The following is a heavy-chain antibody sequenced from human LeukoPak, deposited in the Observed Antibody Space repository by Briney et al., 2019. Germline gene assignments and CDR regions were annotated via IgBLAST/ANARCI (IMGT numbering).Heavy chain of an antibody. CDR1: GYTFTSYG. CDR2: ISAYYGNT. J-gene: IGHJ6*02. D-gene: IGHD4-11*01. CDR3: AGYSNYEDRYYYGMDV. V-gene: IGHV1-18*01. Sequence: ASVKVSCKASGYTFTSYGISWVRQAPGQGLEWMGWISAYYGNTNYAQKLQGRVTMTTDTSTSTAYMELRSLRSDDTAVYYCAGYSNYEDRYYYGMDVWGQGTTVTVSS.